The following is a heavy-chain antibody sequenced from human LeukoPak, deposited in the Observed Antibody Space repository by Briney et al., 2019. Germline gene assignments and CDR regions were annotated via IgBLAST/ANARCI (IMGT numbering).Heavy chain of an antibody. CDR2: ISSSCSYI. Sequence: VGSLRLSCAASGFTFSSYAMSWVRPAPRKGLDWVSSISSSCSYIYYADSVKARFTISRDNAKNSRYLQMNSLRAEDTAVYYCARGKRGYSYGTPHDYWGQGTLVTVSS. CDR3: ARGKRGYSYGTPHDY. J-gene: IGHJ4*02. D-gene: IGHD5-18*01. V-gene: IGHV3-21*01. CDR1: GFTFSSYA.